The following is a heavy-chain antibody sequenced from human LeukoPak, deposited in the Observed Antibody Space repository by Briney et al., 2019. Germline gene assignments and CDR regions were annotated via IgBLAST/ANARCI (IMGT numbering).Heavy chain of an antibody. V-gene: IGHV4-34*01. CDR3: ARLRVRGVKLRNWFDP. CDR1: GGSFSGYY. Sequence: SETLSLTCAVYGGSFSGYYWSWIRQPPRKGLEWIGEINHSGSTNYNPSLKSRVTISVDTSKNQFSLKLSSVTAADTAVYYCARLRVRGVKLRNWFDPWGQGTLVTVSS. D-gene: IGHD3-10*01. J-gene: IGHJ5*02. CDR2: INHSGST.